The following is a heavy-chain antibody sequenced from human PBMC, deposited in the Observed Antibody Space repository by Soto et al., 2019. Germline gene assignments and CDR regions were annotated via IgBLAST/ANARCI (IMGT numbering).Heavy chain of an antibody. CDR2: IYYSGST. CDR1: GGSISSGGYY. D-gene: IGHD2-15*01. V-gene: IGHV4-31*03. CDR3: ARGACSGGSCYSRGEGPGGY. J-gene: IGHJ4*02. Sequence: QVQLQESGPGLVKPSQTLSLTCTVSGGSISSGGYYWSWIRQHPGKGLEWIGYIYYSGSTYYNPSLKSRVTISVDTSKNLFSLKLSSVSAADTAVYYCARGACSGGSCYSRGEGPGGYWGQGTLVTVSS.